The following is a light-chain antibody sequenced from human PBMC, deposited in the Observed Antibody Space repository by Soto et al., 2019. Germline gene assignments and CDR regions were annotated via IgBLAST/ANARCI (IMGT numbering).Light chain of an antibody. CDR2: ATS. Sequence: DIQMTQSPSSLSASVGDTVTITCRASQGVSSWLAWYQQKPEKAPRSLIYATSSLHSGVPSRFSRSGSGTEFALTITSLQPEDFATDYCQQYTTYPRTFCGGTKGEIK. CDR3: QQYTTYPRT. CDR1: QGVSSW. J-gene: IGKJ4*01. V-gene: IGKV1D-16*01.